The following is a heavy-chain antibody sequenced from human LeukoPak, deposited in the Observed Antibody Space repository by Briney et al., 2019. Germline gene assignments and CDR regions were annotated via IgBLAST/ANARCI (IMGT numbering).Heavy chain of an antibody. Sequence: PGGSLRLSCAASAFIFSSYWMYWVRQAPGKGLEWVSYISSSGTTIYYADSVKGRFTISRDNAKNSLYLQMNSLRVEDTPIYYCARAFDYWGQGTLVTVSS. CDR1: AFIFSSYW. V-gene: IGHV3-48*04. CDR3: ARAFDY. J-gene: IGHJ4*02. CDR2: ISSSGTTI.